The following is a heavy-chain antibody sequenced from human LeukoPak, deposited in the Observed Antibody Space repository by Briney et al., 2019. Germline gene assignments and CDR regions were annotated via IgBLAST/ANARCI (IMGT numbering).Heavy chain of an antibody. CDR2: INHSGST. D-gene: IGHD6-6*01. Sequence: GSLRLSCAASGFTVSSNYMSWIRQPPGKGLEWIGEINHSGSTNYNPSLKSRVTISVDTSKNQFSLKLSSVTAADTAVYYCARGLGIAARAPPKYWGQGTLVTVSS. V-gene: IGHV4-34*01. CDR1: GFTVSSNY. CDR3: ARGLGIAARAPPKY. J-gene: IGHJ4*02.